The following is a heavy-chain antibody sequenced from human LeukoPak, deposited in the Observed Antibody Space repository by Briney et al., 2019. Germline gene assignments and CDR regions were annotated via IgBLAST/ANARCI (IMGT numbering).Heavy chain of an antibody. Sequence: GGSLRLSCAAPESTFTKFWVHWVRQAPGKGLVWVSFINRDGTTTTYADSVKGRFTVSRDNAKNTLYLQMNSLRAEDTAVYYCARGNYYGMDVWGQGTTVTVSS. CDR1: ESTFTKFW. V-gene: IGHV3-74*03. CDR3: ARGNYYGMDV. J-gene: IGHJ6*02. D-gene: IGHD2/OR15-2a*01. CDR2: INRDGTTT.